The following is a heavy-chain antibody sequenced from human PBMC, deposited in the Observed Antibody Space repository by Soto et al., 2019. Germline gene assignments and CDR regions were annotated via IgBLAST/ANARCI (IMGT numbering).Heavy chain of an antibody. Sequence: PGWPLRLSCAACVFPVGSYAMTGVRTAQGRGLEWFLGISGSGGSTNYANSVKGRFTISRDNSKNTLNLQMNSLRAEDRDVYYCAKADRTGRGWYSYSYDVDVWGQGTTVTVAS. CDR1: VFPVGSYA. V-gene: IGHV3-23*01. D-gene: IGHD6-19*01. CDR3: AKADRTGRGWYSYSYDVDV. J-gene: IGHJ6*02. CDR2: ISGSGGST.